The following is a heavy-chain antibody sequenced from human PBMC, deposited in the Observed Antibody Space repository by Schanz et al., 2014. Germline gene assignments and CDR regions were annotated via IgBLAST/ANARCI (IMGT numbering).Heavy chain of an antibody. V-gene: IGHV3-11*06. CDR1: GFTFSDYY. CDR3: AVPGGISGVNV. CDR2: ISSSSIYT. D-gene: IGHD2-8*01. J-gene: IGHJ6*02. Sequence: QVQLVESGGTLVKPGGSLRLSCVVSGFTFSDYYMSWIRQAPGKGLEWVSYISSSSIYTNYADSVKGRFTISRDNAKNSLYLEMTSLRGEDAAVYYCAVPGGISGVNVWGQGTTVTVSS.